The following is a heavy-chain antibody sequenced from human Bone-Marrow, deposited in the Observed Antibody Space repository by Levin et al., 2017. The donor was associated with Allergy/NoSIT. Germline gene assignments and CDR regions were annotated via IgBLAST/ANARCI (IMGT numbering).Heavy chain of an antibody. D-gene: IGHD3-16*02. Sequence: SETLSLTCTVSGGSISSGDYYWSWIRQPPGKGLEWIGYIYYSGSTYYNPSLKSRVTISVDTSKNQFSLKLSSVTAADTAVYYCARDYSGDYVWGSYRPNWFDPWGQGTLVTVSS. CDR1: GGSISSGDYY. J-gene: IGHJ5*02. CDR3: ARDYSGDYVWGSYRPNWFDP. V-gene: IGHV4-30-4*01. CDR2: IYYSGST.